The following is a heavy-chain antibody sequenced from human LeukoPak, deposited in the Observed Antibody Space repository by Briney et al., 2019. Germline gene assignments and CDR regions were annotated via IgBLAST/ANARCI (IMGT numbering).Heavy chain of an antibody. CDR3: ARGATGWAVGH. D-gene: IGHD6-19*01. J-gene: IGHJ4*02. Sequence: PSETLSLTCAVSGDSISSSYWWNWVRQPPGKGLEWIGEIYHSGNTNYNPSLKSRVTISVDKSKNQFSLKLTSVTAADTAVYFCARGATGWAVGHWGQGTLVTVSS. CDR2: IYHSGNT. V-gene: IGHV4-4*02. CDR1: GDSISSSYW.